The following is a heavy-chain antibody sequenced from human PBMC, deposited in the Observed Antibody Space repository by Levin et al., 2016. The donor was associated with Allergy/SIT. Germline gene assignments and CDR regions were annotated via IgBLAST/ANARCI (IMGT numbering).Heavy chain of an antibody. Sequence: VRQAPGKGLEWVANIKQDGSEKYYVDSVKGRFTISRDNSKNTLYLQMNSLRAEDTAVYYCAKEIAAAGKGYRDYYYYGMDVWGQGTTVTVSS. CDR3: AKEIAAAGKGYRDYYYYGMDV. D-gene: IGHD6-13*01. CDR2: IKQDGSEK. J-gene: IGHJ6*02. V-gene: IGHV3-7*01.